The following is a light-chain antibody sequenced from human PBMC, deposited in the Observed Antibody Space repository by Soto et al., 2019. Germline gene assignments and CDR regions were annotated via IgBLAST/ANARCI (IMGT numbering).Light chain of an antibody. CDR2: EVS. CDR1: SSDVAGYNS. Sequence: QSVLTQPASVSGSPGQSITISCTGTSSDVAGYNSVSWYQYRPGKAPKLMIYEVSSRSSEVSNRFSGSKSGNTASLTISGLQVEDEADYFCSSYTSTSTLHVFGTGTQLTVL. J-gene: IGLJ1*01. V-gene: IGLV2-14*01. CDR3: SSYTSTSTLHV.